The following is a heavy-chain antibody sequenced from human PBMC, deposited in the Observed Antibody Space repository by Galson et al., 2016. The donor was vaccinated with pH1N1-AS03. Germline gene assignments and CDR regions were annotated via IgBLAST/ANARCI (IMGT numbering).Heavy chain of an antibody. J-gene: IGHJ4*02. CDR1: AFIFSNYG. Sequence: SLRLSCAASAFIFSNYGVHWVRQAPGKGLEWVAVISYDGTNKFYADSVKGRFTISRDNSKNTLYLQMNSLRAEDTAVYYCAKDIIIVGASLTGGYFDYWGQGTLVTVSS. V-gene: IGHV3-30*18. CDR2: ISYDGTNK. D-gene: IGHD1-26*01. CDR3: AKDIIIVGASLTGGYFDY.